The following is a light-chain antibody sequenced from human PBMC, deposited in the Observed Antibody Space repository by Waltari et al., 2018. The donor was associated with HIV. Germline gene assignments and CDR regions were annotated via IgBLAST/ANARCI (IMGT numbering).Light chain of an antibody. V-gene: IGKV1-39*01. CDR2: AAS. J-gene: IGKJ3*01. CDR1: QSVSNN. Sequence: DIQMTQSTASLSASVGDRVTITCRASQSVSNNLNWYQQKPGKAPDLLIYAASSLQRGVPSRFSGSGSGTDFTLTISSLHPEDFASYYCQQSYSFPLTFGPGTKVDIK. CDR3: QQSYSFPLT.